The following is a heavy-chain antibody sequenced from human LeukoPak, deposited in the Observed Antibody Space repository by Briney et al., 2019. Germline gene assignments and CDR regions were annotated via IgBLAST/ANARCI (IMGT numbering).Heavy chain of an antibody. J-gene: IGHJ6*02. CDR1: GFTFSSYA. V-gene: IGHV3-30*04. D-gene: IGHD1-1*01. Sequence: GRSLRLSCAASGFTFSSYAMHWVRQTPGKGLEWVAVISYDGSNKYYADSVKGRFTISRDNSKNTLYLQMNSLRAEDTAVYYCARVYNWNDDDPGYYYYYGMDVWGQGTTVTVSS. CDR3: ARVYNWNDDDPGYYYYYGMDV. CDR2: ISYDGSNK.